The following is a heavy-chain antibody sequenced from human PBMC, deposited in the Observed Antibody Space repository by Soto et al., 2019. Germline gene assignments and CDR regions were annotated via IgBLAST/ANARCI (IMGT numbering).Heavy chain of an antibody. CDR2: IDPSDSYT. Sequence: GESLKISCKGSGYRFTSYWISWVRQMPGKGLEWMGRIDPSDSYTNYSPSFQGHVTISADKSISTAYLQWSSLKASDTAMYYCARDTNALELYFDYWGQGTLVTVSS. D-gene: IGHD1-7*01. CDR1: GYRFTSYW. V-gene: IGHV5-10-1*01. J-gene: IGHJ4*02. CDR3: ARDTNALELYFDY.